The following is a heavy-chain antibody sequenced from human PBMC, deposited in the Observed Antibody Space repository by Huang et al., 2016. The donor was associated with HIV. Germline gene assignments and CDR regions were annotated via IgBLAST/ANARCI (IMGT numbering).Heavy chain of an antibody. J-gene: IGHJ4*02. CDR1: GFRFDNSA. CDR3: VKGDIVGTANFFDY. V-gene: IGHV3-9*01. D-gene: IGHD1-26*01. Sequence: EVQLVESGGNLIQTGGSLGLACVASGFRFDNSAMYWVRQAPGKGLKWVSSISWNSANIAYGDSVKGRFTISRDNARNSLYLQMNSLRPDDTALYYCVKGDIVGTANFFDYWGQGTQVSVSS. CDR2: ISWNSANI.